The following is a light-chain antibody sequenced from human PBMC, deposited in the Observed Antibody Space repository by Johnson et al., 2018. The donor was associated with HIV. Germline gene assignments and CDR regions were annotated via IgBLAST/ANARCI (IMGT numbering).Light chain of an antibody. J-gene: IGLJ1*01. CDR1: SSTIGKKD. Sequence: HSVLTQPPSVSAAPGQKVTISCSGSSSTIGKKDVSWYQQFPGTVPKVLIYDNNKRSSGIPDRISGSKSGTSATLGITGLHTGDEADYDCGTWDTRLSAGHVFGTGTKVTVL. V-gene: IGLV1-51*01. CDR2: DNN. CDR3: GTWDTRLSAGHV.